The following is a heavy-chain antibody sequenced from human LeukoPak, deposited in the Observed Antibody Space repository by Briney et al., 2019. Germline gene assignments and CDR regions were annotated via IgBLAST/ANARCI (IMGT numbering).Heavy chain of an antibody. Sequence: ASVKVSCKASGYTFTSYAMHWVRQAPGQRLEWMGWISAYNGNTNYAQKLQGRVTMTTDTSTGTAYMDLRSLRSDDTAVYYCARDRSSGSYYFDYWGQGTLVTVSS. D-gene: IGHD6-19*01. CDR1: GYTFTSYA. CDR2: ISAYNGNT. CDR3: ARDRSSGSYYFDY. V-gene: IGHV1-18*01. J-gene: IGHJ4*02.